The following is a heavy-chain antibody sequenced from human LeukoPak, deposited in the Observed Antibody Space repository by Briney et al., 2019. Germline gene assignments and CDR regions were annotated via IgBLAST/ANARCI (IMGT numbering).Heavy chain of an antibody. CDR2: INPNSGGT. CDR3: ARVAEGYTYYDYVWGSYRFGY. Sequence: ASVKVSCKASGYTFTGYYMHWVRQAPGQGLEWMGWINPNSGGTNYAQKFQGRVTMTRDTSISTAYMELSRLRSDDTAVYYCARVAEGYTYYDYVWGSYRFGYWGQGTLVTVSS. D-gene: IGHD3-16*02. V-gene: IGHV1-2*02. J-gene: IGHJ4*02. CDR1: GYTFTGYY.